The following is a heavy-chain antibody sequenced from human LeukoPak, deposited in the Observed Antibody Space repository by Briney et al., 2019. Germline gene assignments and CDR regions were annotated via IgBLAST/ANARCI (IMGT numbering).Heavy chain of an antibody. Sequence: PSETLSLTCTVSGGSISSSDFYWGWIRQPPGKGLEWIGSMYYSGSTDYNPSLKSRVTIFVDTSKNQFSLQLNSVTPEDTAVYYCARGGLISLANTPLGAFDIWGQGTMVSVSS. CDR2: MYYSGST. J-gene: IGHJ3*02. D-gene: IGHD3/OR15-3a*01. CDR3: ARGGLISLANTPLGAFDI. V-gene: IGHV4-39*01. CDR1: GGSISSSDFY.